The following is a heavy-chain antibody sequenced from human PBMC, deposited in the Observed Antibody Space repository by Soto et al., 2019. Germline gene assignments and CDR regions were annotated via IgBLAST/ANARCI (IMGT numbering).Heavy chain of an antibody. Sequence: SETLSLTCTVTGDSITNYYRTWIRQPPGKGLEWIGHIYYSGTTNYNPSLKSRVTISVDKSKKQFSLNPTSVTAADTALYYCARDTYYFGMDVWGQGTTVTVSS. CDR3: ARDTYYFGMDV. J-gene: IGHJ6*02. D-gene: IGHD2-21*01. CDR2: IYYSGTT. V-gene: IGHV4-59*12. CDR1: GDSITNYY.